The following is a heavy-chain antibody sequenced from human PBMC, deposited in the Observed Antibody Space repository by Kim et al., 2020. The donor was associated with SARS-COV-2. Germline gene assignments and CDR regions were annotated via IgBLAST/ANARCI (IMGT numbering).Heavy chain of an antibody. V-gene: IGHV4-61*01. D-gene: IGHD2-2*01. J-gene: IGHJ5*02. Sequence: SENLSLTCTVSGGSVSSGSYYWSWIRQPPGKGLEWIGYIYYSGSTNYNPSLKSRVTISVDTSKNQFSLKLSSVTAADTAVYYCASSISLVPAAKGRYNWFDPWGQGTLVTVSS. CDR2: IYYSGST. CDR1: GGSVSSGSYY. CDR3: ASSISLVPAAKGRYNWFDP.